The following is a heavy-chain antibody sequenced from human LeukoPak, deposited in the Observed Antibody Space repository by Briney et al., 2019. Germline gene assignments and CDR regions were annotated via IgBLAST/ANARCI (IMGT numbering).Heavy chain of an antibody. CDR3: ARDQRGNLDV. CDR2: IKQDGSEK. D-gene: IGHD7-27*01. V-gene: IGHV3-7*01. CDR1: GFTVSSNY. Sequence: GGSLRLSCAASGFTVSSNYMSWVRQAPGKGLEWVANIKQDGSEKYYVDSVKGRFTISRDNAKNSLYLQMNSLRAEDTAVYYCARDQRGNLDVWGKGTTVTISS. J-gene: IGHJ6*04.